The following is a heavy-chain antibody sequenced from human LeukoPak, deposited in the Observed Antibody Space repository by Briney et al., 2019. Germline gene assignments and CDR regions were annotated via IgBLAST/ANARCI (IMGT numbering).Heavy chain of an antibody. V-gene: IGHV1-46*01. CDR1: GYTFTSYY. CDR3: ARVKAAVFYYYMDV. D-gene: IGHD6-13*01. CDR2: INPSGGST. Sequence: ASVKVSCKASGYTFTSYYMHWVRQAPGQGLEWMGIINPSGGSTSYAQKFQGRVTITRNTSISTAYMELSSLRSEDTAVYYCARVKAAVFYYYMDVWGKGTAVTVSS. J-gene: IGHJ6*03.